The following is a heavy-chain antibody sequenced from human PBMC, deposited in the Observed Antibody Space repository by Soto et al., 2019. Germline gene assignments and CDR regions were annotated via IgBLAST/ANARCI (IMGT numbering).Heavy chain of an antibody. V-gene: IGHV3-21*01. D-gene: IGHD6-13*01. J-gene: IGHJ3*02. CDR3: AKGYTNSPDVYDI. CDR1: TFTFSSYS. Sequence: PGGSLRLSCAASTFTFSSYSMNWVRQAPGKGLEWVSTITGSGASSYIIYADSVKGRFTISRDNAKNSLYLQMNSLRAEDSAVYYCAKGYTNSPDVYDIWGRGTTVTVSS. CDR2: ITGSGASSYI.